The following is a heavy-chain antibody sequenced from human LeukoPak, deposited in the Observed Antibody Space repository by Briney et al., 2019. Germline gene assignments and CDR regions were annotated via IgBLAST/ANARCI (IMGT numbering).Heavy chain of an antibody. CDR2: IDYSGRT. D-gene: IGHD3-22*01. CDR3: ARHGDYDSGGYTLDY. J-gene: IGHJ4*02. Sequence: SETLSLTCTASGGSINTGYWSWLRQPRGKGLEWVGYIDYSGRTRYNPSLKRRVTISIDKSNNQFSLKLNSVTAADTAVYHCARHGDYDSGGYTLDYWDQGTLVTVSS. CDR1: GGSINTGY. V-gene: IGHV4-59*08.